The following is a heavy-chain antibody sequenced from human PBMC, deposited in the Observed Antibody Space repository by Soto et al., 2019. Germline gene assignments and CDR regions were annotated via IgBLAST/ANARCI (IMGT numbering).Heavy chain of an antibody. CDR2: ISSSSSTI. D-gene: IGHD1-26*01. CDR3: AKAIPPGSYYSAVDF. V-gene: IGHV3-48*01. CDR1: GVTFSSYS. Sequence: GGSLRLSCAASGVTFSSYSMNWVRQAPGKGLEWVSYISSSSSTIYYADSVKGRFTISRDNAKKSVYLQMNSLRAEDTALYFCAKAIPPGSYYSAVDFWGQGTLVTVSS. J-gene: IGHJ4*02.